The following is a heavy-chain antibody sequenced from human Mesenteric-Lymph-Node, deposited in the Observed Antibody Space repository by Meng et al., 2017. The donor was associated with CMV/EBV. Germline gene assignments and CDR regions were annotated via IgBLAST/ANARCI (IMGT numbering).Heavy chain of an antibody. V-gene: IGHV4-61*01. J-gene: IGHJ3*02. CDR2: IYYSGST. CDR3: ARGGYSEGYCSSTSCLHDAFDI. CDR1: GGSFSSGSYY. Sequence: SETLSLTCTVSGGSFSSGSYYWSWIRQPPGKGLEWIGYIYYSGSTNYNPSLKSRVTISVDTSKNQFSLKLSSVTAADTAVYYCARGGYSEGYCSSTSCLHDAFDIWGQGTMVTVSS. D-gene: IGHD2-2*01.